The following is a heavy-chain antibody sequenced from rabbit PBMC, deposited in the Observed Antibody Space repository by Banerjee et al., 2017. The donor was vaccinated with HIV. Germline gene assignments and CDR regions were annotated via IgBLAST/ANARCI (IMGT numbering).Heavy chain of an antibody. V-gene: IGHV1S45*01. CDR2: INIVTGKS. J-gene: IGHJ6*01. CDR1: GFSFSNKAV. Sequence: QEQLVESGGGLVQPEGSLTLTCKASGFSFSNKAVMCWVRQAPGKGLQWISCINIVTGKSVYANWPKGRFTISKTSSTTVTLQMTSLTAADTATYFCARDAGSSFSSYGMDLWGPGTLVTVS. D-gene: IGHD8-1*01. CDR3: ARDAGSSFSSYGMDL.